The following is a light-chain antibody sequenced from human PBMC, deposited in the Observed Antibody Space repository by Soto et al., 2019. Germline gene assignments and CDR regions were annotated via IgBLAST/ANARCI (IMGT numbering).Light chain of an antibody. CDR1: QDIKNY. V-gene: IGKV1-33*01. Sequence: DIQLTQSPSSLSASVGDRVTITCQASQDIKNYLLWYQQKAGEAPNILIYDASTLGTGVSSRFSGSGPGTEFSLTITNLQPEEIATYYCQHYDSVPCTFGQGTRLEIK. J-gene: IGKJ2*02. CDR2: DAS. CDR3: QHYDSVPCT.